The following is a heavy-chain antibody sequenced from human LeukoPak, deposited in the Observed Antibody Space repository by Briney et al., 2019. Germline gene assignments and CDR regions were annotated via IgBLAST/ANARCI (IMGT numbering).Heavy chain of an antibody. J-gene: IGHJ4*02. CDR3: ARAKFFDSRFDY. Sequence: SETLSLTCTVSGGSISSYYWSWIRQPPGKGLEWIGYIYYSGSTNYNPSLKSRVTISVDTSKNQFSQKLSSVTAADTAVYYCARAKFFDSRFDYWGQGTLVTVSS. D-gene: IGHD3-22*01. CDR2: IYYSGST. CDR1: GGSISSYY. V-gene: IGHV4-59*01.